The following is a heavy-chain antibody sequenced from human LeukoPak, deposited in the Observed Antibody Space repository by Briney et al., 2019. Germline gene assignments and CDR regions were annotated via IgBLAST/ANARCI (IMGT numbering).Heavy chain of an antibody. V-gene: IGHV1-69*05. CDR2: IIPIFGTA. CDR1: GGTFSSYA. CDR3: ARDSLGYDFWSGYERSDYYYYYMDV. J-gene: IGHJ6*03. D-gene: IGHD3-3*01. Sequence: SVKVSCKASGGTFSSYAISWVRQAPGQGLEWMGGIIPIFGTANYAQKFQGRVTITTDESTSTAYMELSSLRSEDTAVYYCARDSLGYDFWSGYERSDYYYYYMDVWGKGTTVTVSS.